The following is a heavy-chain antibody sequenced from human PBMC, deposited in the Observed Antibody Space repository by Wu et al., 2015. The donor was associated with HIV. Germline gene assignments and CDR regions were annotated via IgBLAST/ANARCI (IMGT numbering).Heavy chain of an antibody. V-gene: IGHV1-8*01. CDR2: MNPKTGNT. J-gene: IGHJ4*02. D-gene: IGHD6-19*01. CDR3: ARQXAYTSGWYIYDY. Sequence: QVQLVQSGAEVKKPGASVKVSCTASGYTFSSYDINWVRQATGQGLEWMGWMNPKTGNTGQAQKFQGRVTLTRNTSIRTAYMELSSLRPEDTAVYYCARQXAYTSGWYIYDYWGQGTLVTVS. CDR1: GYTFSSYD.